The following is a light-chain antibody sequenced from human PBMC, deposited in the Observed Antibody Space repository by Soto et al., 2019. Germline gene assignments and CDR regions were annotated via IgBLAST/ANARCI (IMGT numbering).Light chain of an antibody. J-gene: IGKJ5*01. CDR2: KAS. CDR3: QQYNSYSLT. V-gene: IGKV1-5*03. CDR1: QSISSW. Sequence: DIQMTQSPSTLSASVGDRVTITCRASQSISSWLAWYQQKPGKAPKLLIYKASSLESGVPSRFSGRRSGTEFTLTISSLQPDDFATYYCQQYNSYSLTFGQGTRLEIK.